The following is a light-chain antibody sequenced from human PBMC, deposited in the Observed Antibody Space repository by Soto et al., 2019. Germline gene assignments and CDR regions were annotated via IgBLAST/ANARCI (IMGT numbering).Light chain of an antibody. Sequence: QSVLTQPPSASGTPGQRVTISCSGSRSSIGSNTVNWYQHLPGTAPKLLIYSNNHRPSGVPDRFSASKTGASASLATSGLQSEDDGDYYCAAWDASLGGFYVFGTGTKVTVL. CDR2: SNN. J-gene: IGLJ1*01. V-gene: IGLV1-44*01. CDR1: RSSIGSNT. CDR3: AAWDASLGGFYV.